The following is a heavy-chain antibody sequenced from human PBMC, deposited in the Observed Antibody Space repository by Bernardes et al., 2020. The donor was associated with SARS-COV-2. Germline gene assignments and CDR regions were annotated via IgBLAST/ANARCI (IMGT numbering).Heavy chain of an antibody. CDR3: AKDLRFDGMDV. CDR1: GGSISNSNYY. Sequence: ETLSLTCTVPGGSISNSNYYWGWIRQPPGKGLEWIGSIYSSGTTYYNPSLQRRVTKSLDTSKNQFSLRLTSVTAADTAVYYCAKDLRFDGMDVWGQGTTVTVSS. D-gene: IGHD3-3*01. CDR2: IYSSGTT. J-gene: IGHJ6*02. V-gene: IGHV4-39*02.